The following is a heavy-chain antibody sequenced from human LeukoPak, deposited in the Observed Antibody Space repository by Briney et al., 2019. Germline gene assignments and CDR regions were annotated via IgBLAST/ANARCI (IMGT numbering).Heavy chain of an antibody. CDR1: GFTFSSYS. CDR3: ARELAWQQLVQDY. Sequence: GGSLRLSCAASGFTFSSYSMNWVRQAPGKGLEWVSYISSSSSTIYYADSVKGRFTISRDNAKNSLYLQMNSLRAEDTAVYYCARELAWQQLVQDYWGQGTLVTVSS. J-gene: IGHJ4*02. D-gene: IGHD6-13*01. CDR2: ISSSSSTI. V-gene: IGHV3-48*04.